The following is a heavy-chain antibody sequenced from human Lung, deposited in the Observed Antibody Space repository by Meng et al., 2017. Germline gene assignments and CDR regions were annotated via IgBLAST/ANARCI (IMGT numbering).Heavy chain of an antibody. CDR3: ARSKSIAAAGGY. V-gene: IGHV1-3*01. CDR1: GYTFTNYA. J-gene: IGHJ4*02. Sequence: VQLVQSGAGVKKSGASAKVFCKASGYTFTNYAMHWVRQAPGQRLEWMGWINAGNGNTKYSQKFQGRVTITRDTSASTAYMELSSLRSEDTAVYYCARSKSIAAAGGYWGQGTLVTVSS. D-gene: IGHD6-13*01. CDR2: INAGNGNT.